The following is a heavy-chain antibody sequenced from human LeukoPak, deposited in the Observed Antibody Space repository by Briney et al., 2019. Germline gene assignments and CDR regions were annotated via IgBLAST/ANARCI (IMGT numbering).Heavy chain of an antibody. CDR3: AKSIAVAGLAGGRTFDY. D-gene: IGHD6-19*01. CDR2: IRYDGSDK. V-gene: IGHV3-30*02. CDR1: GFTFKNYG. Sequence: GGSLRLSCAASGFTFKNYGMHWVRQAPGKGLEWVAFIRYDGSDKYYADFVKGRFTISRDNSENTLYLQMNSLRPEDTAVYYCAKSIAVAGLAGGRTFDYWGQGTLVTVSS. J-gene: IGHJ4*02.